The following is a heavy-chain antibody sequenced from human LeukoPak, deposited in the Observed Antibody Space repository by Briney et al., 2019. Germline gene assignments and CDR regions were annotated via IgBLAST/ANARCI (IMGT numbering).Heavy chain of an antibody. CDR3: ARPLNYYYYMDV. J-gene: IGHJ6*03. V-gene: IGHV4-39*01. CDR2: IYYSGST. Sequence: PSETLSLTCTVSGGSISSSPYYWGWIRQPPGKGLEWIGSIYYSGSTYYNPSLKSRVTISVDTSKNQFSLNLNSVTAADTAVYYCARPLNYYYYMDVWGKGTTVTVSS. CDR1: GGSISSSPYY.